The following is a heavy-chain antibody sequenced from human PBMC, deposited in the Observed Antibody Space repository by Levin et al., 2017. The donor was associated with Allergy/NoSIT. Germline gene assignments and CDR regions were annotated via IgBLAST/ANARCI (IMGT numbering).Heavy chain of an antibody. CDR1: GVSFSDNY. J-gene: IGHJ4*02. V-gene: IGHV4-34*01. Sequence: SQTLSLTCAVHGVSFSDNYWSWIRQPPGKGLEWIGESNHGGITNYNPSLKSRVTISVDTSKNQFSLKLSSVTAADTALYYCAAYNYGSLDYWGQGTLVTVSS. CDR2: SNHGGIT. CDR3: AAYNYGSLDY. D-gene: IGHD5-18*01.